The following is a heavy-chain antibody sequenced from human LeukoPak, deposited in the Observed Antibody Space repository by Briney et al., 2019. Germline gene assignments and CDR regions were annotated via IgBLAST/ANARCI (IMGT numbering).Heavy chain of an antibody. CDR2: IYSGGST. Sequence: PGGSLRLSCAASGFTVSSNYMRWLRQAPEKGLEWVSVIYSGGSTYYADSVKGRFTISRDNSKNTLYLQMNSLRAEDTAVYYCARLGYYYYYGMDVWGQGTTVTVS. V-gene: IGHV3-66*01. CDR3: ARLGYYYYYGMDV. CDR1: GFTVSSNY. J-gene: IGHJ6*01.